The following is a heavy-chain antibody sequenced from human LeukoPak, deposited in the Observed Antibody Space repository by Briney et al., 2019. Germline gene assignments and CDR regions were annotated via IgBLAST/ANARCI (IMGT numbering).Heavy chain of an antibody. CDR3: AKAGRSGTYTAYNYFDP. CDR2: ISGSDGSA. D-gene: IGHD1-26*01. CDR1: GFSFSSYG. J-gene: IGHJ5*02. Sequence: PGGSLRLSCADSGFSFSSYGMSWVRQAPGKGLEWVSSISGSDGSAYYADSVTGRFTISRDNSKNTLFLQMNSLRAEDTAVYYCAKAGRSGTYTAYNYFDPWGQGTLVTVSS. V-gene: IGHV3-23*01.